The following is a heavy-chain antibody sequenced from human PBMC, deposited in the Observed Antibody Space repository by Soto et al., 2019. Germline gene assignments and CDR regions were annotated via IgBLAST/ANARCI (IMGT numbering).Heavy chain of an antibody. CDR2: ISGSDGST. J-gene: IGHJ4*02. D-gene: IGHD2-8*01. Sequence: PGGSLRLSCAASGFTFSSYAMSWVRQAPGKGLEWVSAISGSDGSTYYADSVKGRFTISRDNSKITLYLQMNSLRAEDTAVYYCARGPHCTNGVCYGPPFDYWRQGTLVTVSS. V-gene: IGHV3-23*01. CDR1: GFTFSSYA. CDR3: ARGPHCTNGVCYGPPFDY.